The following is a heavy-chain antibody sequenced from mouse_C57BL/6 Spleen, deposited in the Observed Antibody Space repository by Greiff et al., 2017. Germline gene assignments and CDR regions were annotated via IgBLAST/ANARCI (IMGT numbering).Heavy chain of an antibody. V-gene: IGHV1-15*01. Sequence: QVQLQQSGAELVRPGASVTLSCKASGYTFTDYEMHWVKQTPVHGLEWIGAIAPETGGTAYNQKFKGKAILTADKSSSTAYMELRSLTSEDSAVYYCTITTVVAKGFAYWGQGTLVTVSA. J-gene: IGHJ3*01. D-gene: IGHD1-1*01. CDR3: TITTVVAKGFAY. CDR2: IAPETGGT. CDR1: GYTFTDYE.